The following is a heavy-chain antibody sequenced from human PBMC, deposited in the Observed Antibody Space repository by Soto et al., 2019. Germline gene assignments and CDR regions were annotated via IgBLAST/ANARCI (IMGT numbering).Heavy chain of an antibody. Sequence: QVQLVQSGAEVKKPGSSVRVACKASGDIFNRYTISWVRQAPGQGLQWMGRIIPVLGSPNYAQRFRGRITITADKSTTSVYMDLSRLTSEDTAVYYCARAEGGGGSWYASWGQGTLVTVSS. CDR2: IIPVLGSP. CDR3: ARAEGGGGSWYAS. D-gene: IGHD2-15*01. CDR1: GDIFNRYT. V-gene: IGHV1-69*08. J-gene: IGHJ5*01.